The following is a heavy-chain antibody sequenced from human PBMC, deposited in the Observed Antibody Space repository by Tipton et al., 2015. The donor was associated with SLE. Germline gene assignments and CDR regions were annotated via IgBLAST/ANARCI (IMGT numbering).Heavy chain of an antibody. V-gene: IGHV4-4*02. CDR2: VYYSGST. Sequence: TLSLTCAVSGGSISSSNWWSWVRQPPGKGLEWIGSVYYSGSTYYSPSLKSRVTTSVDTSKNQFSLELTSVTAADTAVYYCARGSPTGTTRLDYWGRGTLVTVSS. CDR3: ARGSPTGTTRLDY. CDR1: GGSISSSNW. J-gene: IGHJ4*02. D-gene: IGHD1-7*01.